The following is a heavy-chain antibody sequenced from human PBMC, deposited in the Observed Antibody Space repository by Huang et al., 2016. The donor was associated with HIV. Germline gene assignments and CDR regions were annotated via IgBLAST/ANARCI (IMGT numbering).Heavy chain of an antibody. CDR3: ARGRDTTEMDTVDDALDV. Sequence: QVRLQQWGGGLVRPSETLSRTYAVYGGPFSTHYWSWIRQSPGKGLEWIAEIKYNGHANFNPSRRSRVSISVDTSKNQFSLNVTSVTAADTAIYYCARGRDTTEMDTVDDALDVWDQGTLVIVSS. J-gene: IGHJ3*01. D-gene: IGHD1-1*01. CDR1: GGPFSTHY. V-gene: IGHV4-34*02. CDR2: IKYNGHA.